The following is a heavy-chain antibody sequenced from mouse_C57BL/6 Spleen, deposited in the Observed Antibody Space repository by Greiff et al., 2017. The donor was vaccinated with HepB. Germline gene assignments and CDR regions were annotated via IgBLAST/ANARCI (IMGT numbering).Heavy chain of an antibody. CDR3: ARRETGTAMDY. V-gene: IGHV8-12*01. CDR2: IYWDDDK. CDR1: GFSLSTSGMG. J-gene: IGHJ4*01. Sequence: ESGPGILQSSQTLSLTCSFSGFSLSTSGMGVSWIRQPSGKGLEWLAHIYWDDDKRHNPSLKSRLTISKDTSRNQVFLKITSVDTADTATYYCARRETGTAMDYWGQGTSVTVSS. D-gene: IGHD4-1*01.